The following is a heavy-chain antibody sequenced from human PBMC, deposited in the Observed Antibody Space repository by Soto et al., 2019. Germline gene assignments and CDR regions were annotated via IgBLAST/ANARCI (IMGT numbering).Heavy chain of an antibody. Sequence: TGGSLRLSCAASGFTFSSYSMNWVRQAPGKGLEWVSSISSSSSYIYYADSVKGRFTISRDNAKNSLYLQMDSLRAEDTAVYYCARDGVVVVPAAPFDYWGQGTLVTVSS. CDR3: ARDGVVVVPAAPFDY. V-gene: IGHV3-21*01. J-gene: IGHJ4*02. CDR2: ISSSSSYI. CDR1: GFTFSSYS. D-gene: IGHD2-2*01.